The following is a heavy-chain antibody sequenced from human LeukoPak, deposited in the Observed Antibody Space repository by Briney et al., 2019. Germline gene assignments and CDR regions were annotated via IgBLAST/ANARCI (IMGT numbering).Heavy chain of an antibody. CDR2: ISSGSTYI. CDR3: AELGITMIGGV. V-gene: IGHV3-21*01. CDR1: GFTFSSYS. D-gene: IGHD3-10*02. Sequence: GGSLRLSCAAPGFTFSSYSINWVRQAPGKGLEWVSSISSGSTYIYYADSVKGRFTISRDNAKNSLYLQMNSLRAEDTAVYYCAELGITMIGGVWGKGTTVTISS. J-gene: IGHJ6*04.